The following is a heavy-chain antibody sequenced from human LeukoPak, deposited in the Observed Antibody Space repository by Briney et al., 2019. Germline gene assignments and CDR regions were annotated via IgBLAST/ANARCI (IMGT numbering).Heavy chain of an antibody. CDR3: AKILEDTGGFDY. V-gene: IGHV3-23*01. D-gene: IGHD2-15*01. CDR2: ISGSGGST. CDR1: GFTFSSYA. Sequence: GGSLRLSCAASGFTFSSYAMNWVRQAPGKGLEWVSAISGSGGSTYYADSVKGRFTISRDNSKNTLYLQMNSLRAEDTAVYYCAKILEDTGGFDYWGQGTLVTVSS. J-gene: IGHJ4*02.